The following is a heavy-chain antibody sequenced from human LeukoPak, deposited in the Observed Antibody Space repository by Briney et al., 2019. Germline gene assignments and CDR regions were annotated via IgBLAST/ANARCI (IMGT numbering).Heavy chain of an antibody. CDR3: ARGRYNDYGFDY. J-gene: IGHJ4*02. CDR1: GGPIARYY. D-gene: IGHD4-17*01. Sequence: PETLSLTCTVAGGPIARYYGSWVRQASVKELEWIGYLYYRGSTNYNPSFTSRVTMSVDTSTNQFSLKLNSMTAADTAVYFCARGRYNDYGFDYWGQGTLVTVSS. CDR2: LYYRGST. V-gene: IGHV4-59*01.